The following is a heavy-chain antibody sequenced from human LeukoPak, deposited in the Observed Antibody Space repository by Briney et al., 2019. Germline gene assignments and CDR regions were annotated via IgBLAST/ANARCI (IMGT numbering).Heavy chain of an antibody. D-gene: IGHD2-2*01. V-gene: IGHV1-8*03. CDR1: GYTFTSYD. CDR2: MNPNSGNT. Sequence: VASVKVSCKASGYTFTSYDINWVRQATGQGLEWMGWMNPNSGNTGYAQKFQGRVTITRNTSISTAYMELSSLRPEDAAVYYCARARNQLLHYLAFDIWGQGTMVTVSS. J-gene: IGHJ3*02. CDR3: ARARNQLLHYLAFDI.